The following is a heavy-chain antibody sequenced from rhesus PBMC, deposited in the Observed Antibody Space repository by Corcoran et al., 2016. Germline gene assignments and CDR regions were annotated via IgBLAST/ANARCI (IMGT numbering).Heavy chain of an antibody. J-gene: IGHJ3*01. V-gene: IGHV4-160*01. CDR2: IRSGGST. CDR3: ATEYSSGWSGAFDF. Sequence: QVQLQQWGEGLVNPSETLSLTCAVYGGSISSNFWSWIRQPPGKGLEWIGRIRSGGSTNYNPSLKSRVTIVKDTSKNQFSLKLSSVTAADTAVYYCATEYSSGWSGAFDFWGQGLRVTVSS. CDR1: GGSISSNF. D-gene: IGHD6S26*01.